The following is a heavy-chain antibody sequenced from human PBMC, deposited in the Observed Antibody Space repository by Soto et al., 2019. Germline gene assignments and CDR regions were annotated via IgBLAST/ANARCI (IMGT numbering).Heavy chain of an antibody. CDR2: ISGSGGST. D-gene: IGHD2-15*01. CDR3: AKDKIVVVVAATLDY. Sequence: PGGSLRLSCAASGFTFSSYAMSWVRQAPGKGLVWVSAISGSGGSTYYADSVKGRFTISRDNSKNTLYLQMNSLRAEDTAVYYCAKDKIVVVVAATLDYWGQGTLVTVSS. V-gene: IGHV3-23*01. CDR1: GFTFSSYA. J-gene: IGHJ4*02.